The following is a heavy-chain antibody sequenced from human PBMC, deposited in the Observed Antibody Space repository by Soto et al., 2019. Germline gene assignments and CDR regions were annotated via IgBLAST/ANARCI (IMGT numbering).Heavy chain of an antibody. D-gene: IGHD1-7*01. CDR3: ARDPRGSAGTTDAWWFDP. V-gene: IGHV1-18*01. J-gene: IGHJ5*02. Sequence: QVQLVQSGAEVKKPGASVKVSCRASGYTFTSYGISWVRQAPGQGLEWMGWISAYNGNTNYAQKLQGRVTMTTDTSKSTAYMELRSLRSDDTAVYYCARDPRGSAGTTDAWWFDPWGQGTLVTVSS. CDR1: GYTFTSYG. CDR2: ISAYNGNT.